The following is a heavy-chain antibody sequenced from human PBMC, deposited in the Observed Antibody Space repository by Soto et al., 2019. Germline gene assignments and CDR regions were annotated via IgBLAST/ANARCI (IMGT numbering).Heavy chain of an antibody. CDR2: IYYSGST. J-gene: IGHJ4*02. CDR3: ARHGGILTGYYIDY. D-gene: IGHD3-9*01. CDR1: GGSISSYY. Sequence: QVQLQESGPGLVKPSETLSLTCTVSGGSISSYYWSWIRQPPGKGLEWIGYIYYSGSTNYNPSLKSRVPISVDTSKNQCSLKLSSVTAADTAVYYRARHGGILTGYYIDYWGQGTLVTVSS. V-gene: IGHV4-59*08.